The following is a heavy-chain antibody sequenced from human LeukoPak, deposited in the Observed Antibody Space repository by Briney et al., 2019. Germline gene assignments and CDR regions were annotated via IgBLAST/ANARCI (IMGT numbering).Heavy chain of an antibody. J-gene: IGHJ4*02. CDR1: GGSISSSSYY. V-gene: IGHV4-39*07. D-gene: IGHD6-6*01. Sequence: SETLPLTCTVSGGSISSSSYYWGWIRQPPGKGLEWIGSIYYSGSTYYNPSLKSRVTISVDTSKNQFSLKLSSVTAADTAVYYCARAKLPYSSSLPFDYWGQGTLVTVSS. CDR2: IYYSGST. CDR3: ARAKLPYSSSLPFDY.